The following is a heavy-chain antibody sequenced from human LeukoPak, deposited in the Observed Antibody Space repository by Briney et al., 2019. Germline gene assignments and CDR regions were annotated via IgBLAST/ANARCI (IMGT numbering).Heavy chain of an antibody. D-gene: IGHD7-27*01. J-gene: IGHJ4*02. V-gene: IGHV3-21*01. Sequence: GGSLRLSCAASGFAFSSYTMNWVRQAPGKGLEWVSSISSSGSYIYYADSVKGRFTISRDDAKSSLYLQMSSLRAEDTAVYFCARALGSGDYWGQGTLVTVSS. CDR2: ISSSGSYI. CDR1: GFAFSSYT. CDR3: ARALGSGDY.